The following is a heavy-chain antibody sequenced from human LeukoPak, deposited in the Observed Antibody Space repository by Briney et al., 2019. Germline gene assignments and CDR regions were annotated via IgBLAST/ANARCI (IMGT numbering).Heavy chain of an antibody. CDR3: ARDLRDERRVTIFGVVMALGGMDV. V-gene: IGHV3-11*01. Sequence: GGSLRLSCAASGFTFNDYYMSWIRQAPGKGLEWVSYISSSGSTIYYADSVKGRFTISRDNAKNSLYLQMNSLRAEDTAVYYCARDLRDERRVTIFGVVMALGGMDVWGQGTTVTVSS. J-gene: IGHJ6*02. D-gene: IGHD3-3*01. CDR2: ISSSGSTI. CDR1: GFTFNDYY.